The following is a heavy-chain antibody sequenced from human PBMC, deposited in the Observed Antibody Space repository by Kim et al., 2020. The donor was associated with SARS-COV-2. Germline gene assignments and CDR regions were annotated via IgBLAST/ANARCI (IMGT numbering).Heavy chain of an antibody. D-gene: IGHD3-16*01. J-gene: IGHJ4*02. V-gene: IGHV3-7*01. Sequence: DASDEGYAGTVNGRFTISRDNARNSLYLQRNNLRVEDTAVYYCAKGWGFDNWGQGTLVTVSS. CDR3: AKGWGFDN. CDR2: DASDE.